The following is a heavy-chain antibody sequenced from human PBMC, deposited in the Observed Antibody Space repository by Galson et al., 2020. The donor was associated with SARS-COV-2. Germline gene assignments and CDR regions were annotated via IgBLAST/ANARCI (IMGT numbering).Heavy chain of an antibody. D-gene: IGHD3-22*01. V-gene: IGHV4-34*01. J-gene: IGHJ4*02. Sequence: SETLSLTCAVYGGSFSGYYWSWIRQPPGKGLEWIGEIYHSGSTNYNPSLKSRVTISVDTSKNQFSLKLSSVTAADTAVFYCARGRRAWNYYDSSGYPRYWGQGTLVTVSS. CDR1: GGSFSGYY. CDR3: ARGRRAWNYYDSSGYPRY. CDR2: IYHSGST.